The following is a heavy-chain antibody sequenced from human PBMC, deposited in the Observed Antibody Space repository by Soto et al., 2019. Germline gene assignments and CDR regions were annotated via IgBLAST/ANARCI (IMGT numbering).Heavy chain of an antibody. J-gene: IGHJ5*02. CDR2: ITSDGKSK. D-gene: IGHD2-21*02. CDR1: GVNFRNHW. Sequence: GGSLGLACAASGVNFRNHWMHWVRQRPAEGLVWVSRITSDGKSKAYAESVKGRFAISRDNAKNTLYLQMNGLTAEDTAVYYCARESGDWPLNWFDPWGQGTLVTVSS. CDR3: ARESGDWPLNWFDP. V-gene: IGHV3-74*01.